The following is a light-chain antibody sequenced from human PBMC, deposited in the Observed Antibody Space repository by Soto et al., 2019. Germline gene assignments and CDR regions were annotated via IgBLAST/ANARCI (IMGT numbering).Light chain of an antibody. V-gene: IGKV1-5*03. Sequence: DIQMTQSPSTLSASVGDRVTITCRASQSIRDWLAWYQQKPGKVPKLLIYKASTLKSGVPSRFSGSGSGTEFTLTISSLQPDDFATYYCQHYNSYSEAFGQGTKVELK. CDR1: QSIRDW. CDR2: KAS. CDR3: QHYNSYSEA. J-gene: IGKJ1*01.